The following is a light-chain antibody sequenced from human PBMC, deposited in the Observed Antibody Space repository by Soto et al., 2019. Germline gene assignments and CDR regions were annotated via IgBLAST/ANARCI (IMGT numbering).Light chain of an antibody. CDR2: AAS. J-gene: IGKJ2*01. V-gene: IGKV1-9*01. CDR3: QQYGSSPYT. CDR1: QGIGNY. Sequence: DIQLTQSPSFLSASVGDRVPITCRASQGIGNYLAWYQKRPGKAPKLLIYAASTLQSGVPSRFSGSGSGTEFTLTINSLQPEDSATYYCQQYGSSPYTFGQGTKLEIK.